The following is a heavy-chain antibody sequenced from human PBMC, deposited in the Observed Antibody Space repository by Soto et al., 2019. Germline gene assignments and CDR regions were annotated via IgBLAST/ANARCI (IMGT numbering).Heavy chain of an antibody. CDR1: GFTFSSYS. CDR3: ARDLDGYCSGGSCNG. CDR2: ISSSSSYI. J-gene: IGHJ4*02. D-gene: IGHD2-15*01. Sequence: EVQLVESGGGLVKPGGSLRLSCAASGFTFSSYSMNWVRQAPGKGLEWVSSISSSSSYIYYADSVKGRFTISRDKAKNSLYLQMNSLRAEDTAVYYCARDLDGYCSGGSCNGWGQGTLVTVSS. V-gene: IGHV3-21*01.